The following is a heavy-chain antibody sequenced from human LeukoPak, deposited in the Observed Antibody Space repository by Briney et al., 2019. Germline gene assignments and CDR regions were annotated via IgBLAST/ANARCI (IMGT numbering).Heavy chain of an antibody. Sequence: GGSLRPSCAASGFTFSSYAMSWVRQAPGKGLEWVSAISGSGGSTYYADSVKGRFTISRDNSKNTLYLQMYSLRAEDTAVYYCAKDQPSRYTAMMRADDYWGQGTLVTVSS. J-gene: IGHJ4*02. CDR3: AKDQPSRYTAMMRADDY. V-gene: IGHV3-23*01. D-gene: IGHD5-18*01. CDR2: ISGSGGST. CDR1: GFTFSSYA.